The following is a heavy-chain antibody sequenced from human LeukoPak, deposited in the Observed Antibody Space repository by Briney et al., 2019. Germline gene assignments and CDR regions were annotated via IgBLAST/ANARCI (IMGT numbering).Heavy chain of an antibody. D-gene: IGHD2-2*01. CDR1: GFTFSSYS. Sequence: GGSLRLSCAASGFTFSSYSMNWVRQAPGKGLEWVSSISSSSSYIYYADSVKGRFTISRDNAKNSLYLQMNSLRAEDTALYHCARVRSTSCCDAFDIWGQGTMVTVSS. CDR2: ISSSSSYI. CDR3: ARVRSTSCCDAFDI. J-gene: IGHJ3*02. V-gene: IGHV3-21*04.